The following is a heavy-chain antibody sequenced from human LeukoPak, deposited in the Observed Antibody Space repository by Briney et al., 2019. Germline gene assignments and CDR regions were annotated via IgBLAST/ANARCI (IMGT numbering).Heavy chain of an antibody. Sequence: SETLSLTCTVSGGSISSSSYYWGWIRQPPGKGLEWIGSIYYSGSTYYNPSLKSRVTISVDTSKNQFSLKLSSVTDADTAVYSWARLPELSDIARAGPGQYSFDYWGQGTLVTVSS. J-gene: IGHJ4*02. CDR3: ARLPELSDIARAGPGQYSFDY. CDR2: IYYSGST. CDR1: GGSISSSSYY. V-gene: IGHV4-39*01. D-gene: IGHD5-12*01.